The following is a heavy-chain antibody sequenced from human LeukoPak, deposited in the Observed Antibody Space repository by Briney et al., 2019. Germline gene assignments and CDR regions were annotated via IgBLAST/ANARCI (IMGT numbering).Heavy chain of an antibody. CDR3: ARVVRFGSRSRGMVGYFDL. J-gene: IGHJ2*01. Sequence: SETLSLTCTVSGGSISSSSYYWGWIRQPPGKGLEWIGEINHSGSTNYNPSLKSRVTISVDTSKNQFSLQLNSVTPEDTAVYYCARVVRFGSRSRGMVGYFDLWGRGTLVTVSS. CDR2: INHSGST. D-gene: IGHD2-8*01. CDR1: GGSISSSSYY. V-gene: IGHV4-39*07.